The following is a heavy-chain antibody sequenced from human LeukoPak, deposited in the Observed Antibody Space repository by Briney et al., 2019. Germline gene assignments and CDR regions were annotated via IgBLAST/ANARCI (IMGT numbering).Heavy chain of an antibody. Sequence: SETLSLTCTDSGYSISSGYYWGWIRQPPGKGLEWIGSIYHSGSTYYNPSLKSRVTISVDTSKNQFSLKLSSVAAADTAVYYCAREAPRYCSSTSCYPDYWGQGTLVTVSS. V-gene: IGHV4-38-2*02. D-gene: IGHD2-2*01. J-gene: IGHJ4*02. CDR3: AREAPRYCSSTSCYPDY. CDR2: IYHSGST. CDR1: GYSISSGYY.